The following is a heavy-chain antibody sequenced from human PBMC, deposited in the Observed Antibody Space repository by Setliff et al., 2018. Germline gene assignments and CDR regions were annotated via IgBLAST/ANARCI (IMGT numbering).Heavy chain of an antibody. CDR3: ARTGTYRYFDY. Sequence: LSLTCTVSGDSISSGSHYWGWIRQPPGKGLEWIGRIHYRGTTYSNVSLASRLTISVDTSKNQFSLKLTSVTAADTAVYYCARTGTYRYFDYWGQGTLVTVSS. CDR1: GDSISSGSHY. D-gene: IGHD1-1*01. CDR2: IHYRGTT. J-gene: IGHJ4*02. V-gene: IGHV4-39*01.